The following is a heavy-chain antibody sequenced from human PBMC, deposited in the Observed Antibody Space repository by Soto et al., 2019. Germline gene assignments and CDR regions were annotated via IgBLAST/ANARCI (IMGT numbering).Heavy chain of an antibody. Sequence: QVQVVQSGAEVKKPGASVKVSCKASGYTFTSYGISWVRQAPGQGLEWMGGISAYNAITNYALNLQGRVTMTTDTSTSTAYMELRSLRSDDTAVYYCARVDSSGYNSYWGQGTLVTVSS. CDR2: ISAYNAIT. CDR1: GYTFTSYG. CDR3: ARVDSSGYNSY. D-gene: IGHD3-22*01. V-gene: IGHV1-18*01. J-gene: IGHJ4*02.